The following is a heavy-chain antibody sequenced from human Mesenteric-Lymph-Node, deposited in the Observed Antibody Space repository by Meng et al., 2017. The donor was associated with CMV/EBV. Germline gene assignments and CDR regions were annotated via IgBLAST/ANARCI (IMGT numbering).Heavy chain of an antibody. V-gene: IGHV4-34*01. CDR2: INHSGST. Sequence: GEGLLKPSGALSVTCAVYGGSFSGYYWNWVRQSPEKGLELIGEINHSGSTTYNPSFTSRIIISVDTSTNQISLNMSSVTAADTAVYYCARGSSYDILTGYFDYWGQGALVTVSS. CDR3: ARGSSYDILTGYFDY. CDR1: GGSFSGYY. D-gene: IGHD3-9*01. J-gene: IGHJ4*02.